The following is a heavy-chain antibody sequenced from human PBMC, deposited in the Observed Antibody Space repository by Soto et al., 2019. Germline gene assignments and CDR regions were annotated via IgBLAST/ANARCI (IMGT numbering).Heavy chain of an antibody. V-gene: IGHV4-59*12. J-gene: IGHJ6*02. CDR1: GGSISSYY. CDR2: IYYSGST. Sequence: TSETLSLTCTVSGGSISSYYWSWIRQPPGKGLEWIGYIYYSGSTNYNPSLKSRVTISVDTSKNQFSLKLSSVTAADTAVYYCARAAGRYYYYGMDVWGQGTTVTVSS. CDR3: ARAAGRYYYYGMDV.